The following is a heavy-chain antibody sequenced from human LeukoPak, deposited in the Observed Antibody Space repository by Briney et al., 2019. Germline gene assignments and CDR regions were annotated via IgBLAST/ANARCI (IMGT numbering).Heavy chain of an antibody. Sequence: PGGSLRLSCAASGFTFSSYAMSWVRQAPGKGLEWVSTISGSGGSTYYADSVKGRFTISRDNSKNTLYLQMNSLRAEDTAVYYCARDSYSDANFDSWGQGTLVTVSS. CDR3: ARDSYSDANFDS. D-gene: IGHD4-17*01. V-gene: IGHV3-23*01. CDR1: GFTFSSYA. CDR2: ISGSGGST. J-gene: IGHJ4*02.